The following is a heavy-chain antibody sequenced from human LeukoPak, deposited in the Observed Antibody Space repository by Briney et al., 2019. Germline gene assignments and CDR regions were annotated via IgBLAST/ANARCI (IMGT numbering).Heavy chain of an antibody. Sequence: SETLSLTCTVSGHSISRYYCMWIRQPPGKELEWVAYIYYSGSTNYNPSLESRVTISLETSKNQFSLRLTSVNASDTAAYYCTRLDRIYYAFDHWGQGTLVTVSS. D-gene: IGHD5-12*01. CDR1: GHSISRYY. J-gene: IGHJ5*02. CDR2: IYYSGST. V-gene: IGHV4-59*08. CDR3: TRLDRIYYAFDH.